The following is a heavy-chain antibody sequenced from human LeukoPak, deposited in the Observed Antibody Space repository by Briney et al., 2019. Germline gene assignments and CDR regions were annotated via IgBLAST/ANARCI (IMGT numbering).Heavy chain of an antibody. V-gene: IGHV3-9*01. D-gene: IGHD1-26*01. CDR1: GFTFDDYA. CDR3: AKDSGSYYDAFDI. J-gene: IGHJ3*02. CDR2: ISWNSGSI. Sequence: PGGSLRLSCAASGFTFDDYAMHWVRQAPGKGLEWVSGISWNSGSIGYADSVKGRFTISRDNAKNSLYLQMNSLRAEDTALYYCAKDSGSYYDAFDIWGQGTMVTVSS.